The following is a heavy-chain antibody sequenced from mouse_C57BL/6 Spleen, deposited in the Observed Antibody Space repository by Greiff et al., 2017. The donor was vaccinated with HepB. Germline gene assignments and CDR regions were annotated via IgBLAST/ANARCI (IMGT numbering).Heavy chain of an antibody. D-gene: IGHD1-1*01. CDR2: INPSNGGT. CDR3: ARINYGSSYRYFDV. CDR1: GYTFTSYW. Sequence: VQLQQPGTELVKPGASVKLSCKASGYTFTSYWMHWVKQRPGQGLEWIGNINPSNGGTNYNEKFKSKATLTVDKSSSTAYMQLSSLTSEDSAVYYCARINYGSSYRYFDVWGTGTTVTVSS. J-gene: IGHJ1*03. V-gene: IGHV1-53*01.